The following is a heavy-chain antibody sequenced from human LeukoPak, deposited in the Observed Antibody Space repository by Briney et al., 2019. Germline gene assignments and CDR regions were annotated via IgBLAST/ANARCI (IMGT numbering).Heavy chain of an antibody. CDR3: AKGDIIAAAGTAHFQH. Sequence: GGSLRLSCAASGFTFSSYAMSWVRQAPGKGLEWVSAISGSGGSIYYADSVKGRFTISRDNSKNTLYLQMNSLRAEDTAVYYCAKGDIIAAAGTAHFQHWGQGTLVTVSS. CDR1: GFTFSSYA. J-gene: IGHJ1*01. D-gene: IGHD6-13*01. V-gene: IGHV3-23*01. CDR2: ISGSGGSI.